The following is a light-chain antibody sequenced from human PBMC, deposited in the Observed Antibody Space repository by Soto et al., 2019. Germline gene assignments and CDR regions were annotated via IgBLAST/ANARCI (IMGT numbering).Light chain of an antibody. J-gene: IGLJ1*01. V-gene: IGLV2-23*02. CDR3: CSCAGSSTYV. Sequence: QSVLTQPASVSGSPGQSITISCTGTSSDVGSYNLVSWYQQHPGKAPKLMIYEVSKRPSGVSNRFSGSKSGNTASLTISGLQAEDEADSYCCSCAGSSTYVFGTGTKVTVL. CDR1: SSDVGSYNL. CDR2: EVS.